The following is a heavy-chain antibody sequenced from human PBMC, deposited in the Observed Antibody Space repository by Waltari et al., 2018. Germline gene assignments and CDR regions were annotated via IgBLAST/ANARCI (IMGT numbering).Heavy chain of an antibody. CDR2: IIPIFGTA. V-gene: IGHV1-69*12. J-gene: IGHJ4*02. Sequence: QVQLVQSGAEVKKPGSSVKVSCKASGGTFSSYAISWVRQAPGQGLEWMGGIIPIFGTANYAQKFQGRVTITADESTSTAYMELSSLRAEDTALYYCAKDIGLPPGYSSSWMPDYWGQGTLVTVSS. D-gene: IGHD6-13*01. CDR3: AKDIGLPPGYSSSWMPDY. CDR1: GGTFSSYA.